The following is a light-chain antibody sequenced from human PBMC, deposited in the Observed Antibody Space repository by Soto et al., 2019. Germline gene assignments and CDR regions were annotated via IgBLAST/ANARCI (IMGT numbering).Light chain of an antibody. Sequence: QSALTQPASVSGSPGQSITISCTGTSSDVGGYNYVSWYQQHPGKAPKLMIYDVSNRPSGVSNRFSGSKSGNTASLTISGFQAEDEADYYCSSYTGSSIVVFGGGTKLTVL. CDR3: SSYTGSSIVV. V-gene: IGLV2-14*01. CDR2: DVS. CDR1: SSDVGGYNY. J-gene: IGLJ2*01.